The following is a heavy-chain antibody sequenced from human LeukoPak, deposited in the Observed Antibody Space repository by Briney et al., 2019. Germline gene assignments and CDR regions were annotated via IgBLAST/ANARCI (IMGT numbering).Heavy chain of an antibody. CDR3: ASSGSYRFDY. D-gene: IGHD1-26*01. V-gene: IGHV3-48*02. CDR1: GFTFSSYS. CDR2: ITASGTAM. J-gene: IGHJ4*02. Sequence: GGSLRLSCAASGFTFSSYSTNWVRQAPGKGLEWVSHITASGTAMFYADSVKGRFTISRDNAKNSLYLQMNSLRDEDTAVYYCASSGSYRFDYWGQGTLVTVSS.